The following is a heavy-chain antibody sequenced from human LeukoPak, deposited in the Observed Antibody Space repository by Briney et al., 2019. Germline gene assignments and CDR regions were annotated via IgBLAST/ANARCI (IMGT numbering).Heavy chain of an antibody. Sequence: SETLSLTCAVYGGSFSGYYWSWIRQPPGKGLEWIGEINHSGSTNYNPSLKSRVTISGDTSKNQFSLKLRSVSAADTAVYYCARGKLPSITMVRGVRHTNWFDPWGQGTLVTVSS. V-gene: IGHV4-34*01. CDR3: ARGKLPSITMVRGVRHTNWFDP. CDR2: INHSGST. CDR1: GGSFSGYY. J-gene: IGHJ5*02. D-gene: IGHD3-10*01.